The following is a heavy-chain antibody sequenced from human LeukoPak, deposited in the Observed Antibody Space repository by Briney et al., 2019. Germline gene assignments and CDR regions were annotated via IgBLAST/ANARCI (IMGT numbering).Heavy chain of an antibody. Sequence: GGSLRLSCAASGFTFRSYSMNWVRQAPGKGLEGVSYISSSVSTIYYAESVKGRFTISRDNAKNSLYLQMNSLRADDTAVYYCARGNIVGASLFDYWGQGNLVTVSS. V-gene: IGHV3-48*01. CDR2: ISSSVSTI. D-gene: IGHD1-26*01. CDR3: ARGNIVGASLFDY. CDR1: GFTFRSYS. J-gene: IGHJ4*02.